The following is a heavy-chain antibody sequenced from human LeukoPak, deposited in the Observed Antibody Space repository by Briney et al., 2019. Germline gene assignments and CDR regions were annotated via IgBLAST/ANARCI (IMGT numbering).Heavy chain of an antibody. Sequence: GRSLRLSCAASGFTFDDYAMHWVRQAPGKGLEWVSGISWNSGSIGYADSVKGRFTISRDNAKNSLYLQMNSLRAEDTALYYCAKGQTAISFNYYFDYWGQGTLVTVSS. CDR3: AKGQTAISFNYYFDY. V-gene: IGHV3-9*01. CDR2: ISWNSGSI. CDR1: GFTFDDYA. D-gene: IGHD5-18*01. J-gene: IGHJ4*02.